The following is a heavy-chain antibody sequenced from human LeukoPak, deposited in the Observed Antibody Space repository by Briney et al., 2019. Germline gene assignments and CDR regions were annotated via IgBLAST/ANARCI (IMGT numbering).Heavy chain of an antibody. CDR2: ISYDGSNK. CDR3: ARVRRSSSWYVAEYFQH. J-gene: IGHJ1*01. Sequence: GGSLRLSCAASGFTFSSYAMHWVRQAPGKGLEWVAVISYDGSNKYYADSVKGRFTISRDNSKNTLYLQMNSLRAEDTAVYYCARVRRSSSWYVAEYFQHWGQGTLVTVSS. V-gene: IGHV3-30-3*01. CDR1: GFTFSSYA. D-gene: IGHD6-13*01.